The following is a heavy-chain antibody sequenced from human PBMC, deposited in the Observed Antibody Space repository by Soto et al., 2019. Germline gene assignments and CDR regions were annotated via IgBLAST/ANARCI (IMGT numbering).Heavy chain of an antibody. Sequence: QVQLQESGPGLVRPSQTLSLTCSVSGGSVSSSGHYWSWIRQHPGKALEWIGSIYYSGSTYYNPSLECRLTISLLTSKKEFSLRRSCVTAAATAVYYCAREGGGTRGYYYIDVWGKGTTVTVS. J-gene: IGHJ6*03. CDR2: IYYSGST. CDR3: AREGGGTRGYYYIDV. CDR1: GGSVSSSGHY. V-gene: IGHV4-31*03. D-gene: IGHD2-8*01.